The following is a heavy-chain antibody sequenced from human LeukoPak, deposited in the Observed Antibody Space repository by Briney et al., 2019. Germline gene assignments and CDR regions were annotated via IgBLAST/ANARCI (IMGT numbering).Heavy chain of an antibody. CDR1: GFTFSSYG. V-gene: IGHV3-30*18. D-gene: IGHD1-7*01. CDR3: AKLRISWNSNDAFDI. J-gene: IGHJ3*02. Sequence: RGSLRLSCAASGFTFSSYGMHWVRHAPGGVRQWVAFTSGDGRNTYYVDSVKGRFSITRDNSKNTLYMRMDSLRTEDAAVYYCAKLRISWNSNDAFDIWGRGTLVIVSS. CDR2: TSGDGRNT.